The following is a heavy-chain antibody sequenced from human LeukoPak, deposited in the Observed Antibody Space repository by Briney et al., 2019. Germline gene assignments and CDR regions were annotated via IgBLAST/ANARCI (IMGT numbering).Heavy chain of an antibody. J-gene: IGHJ4*02. CDR1: GFTFSSYW. D-gene: IGHD2-2*01. CDR2: IKQDGSEK. CDR3: ARYRLRYCSSTSCYGTDFDY. Sequence: GGSLRLSCAASGFTFSSYWMSWVRQAPGNGPEWVANIKQDGSEKYYVDSVKGRFTISRDNAKNSLYLQMNSLRAEDTAVYYCARYRLRYCSSTSCYGTDFDYWGQGTLVTVSS. V-gene: IGHV3-7*04.